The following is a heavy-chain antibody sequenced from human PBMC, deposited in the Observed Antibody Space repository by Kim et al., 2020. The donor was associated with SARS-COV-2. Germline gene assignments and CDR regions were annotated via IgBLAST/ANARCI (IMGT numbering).Heavy chain of an antibody. Sequence: GESLKISCKISGYDFSNNWVAWVRQMSGKGLEWMGIIFLGDSDTRYGPSFRGHVTISADKSTRTAYLQWSTLKASDTAMYYCARQTFYYGLDLWGQGTAVTVSS. CDR2: IFLGDSDT. CDR3: ARQTFYYGLDL. V-gene: IGHV5-51*01. CDR1: GYDFSNNW. D-gene: IGHD3-3*01. J-gene: IGHJ6*02.